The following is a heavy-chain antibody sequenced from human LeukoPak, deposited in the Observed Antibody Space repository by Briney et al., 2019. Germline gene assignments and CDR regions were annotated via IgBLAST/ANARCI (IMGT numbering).Heavy chain of an antibody. Sequence: PGGSLRLSCATSGFTFRNYGMHWVRQAPGKGLEWVAVISYDGSNKYYADSVKGRFTISRDNSKNTLYLQMNSLRAEDTAVYYCAKDRGYCSGGSCYLGYYYGMDVWGKGTTVTVSS. J-gene: IGHJ6*04. CDR1: GFTFRNYG. V-gene: IGHV3-30*18. D-gene: IGHD2-15*01. CDR3: AKDRGYCSGGSCYLGYYYGMDV. CDR2: ISYDGSNK.